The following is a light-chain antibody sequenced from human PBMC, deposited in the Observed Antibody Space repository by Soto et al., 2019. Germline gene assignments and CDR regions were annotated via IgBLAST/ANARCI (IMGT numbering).Light chain of an antibody. CDR3: AAWDDSLNGWV. J-gene: IGLJ3*02. Sequence: QALVTQPPSASGTPGQRVTISCSGSSSNIGSNTVNWYQQLPGTAPKLLIYSNNQRPSGVPDRFSGSKSGTSASLAISGLQSEDEADYYCAAWDDSLNGWVFGGGTQLTVL. V-gene: IGLV1-44*01. CDR1: SSNIGSNT. CDR2: SNN.